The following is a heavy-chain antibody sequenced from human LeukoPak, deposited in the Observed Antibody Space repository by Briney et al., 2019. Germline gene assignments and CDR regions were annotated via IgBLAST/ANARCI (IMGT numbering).Heavy chain of an antibody. Sequence: GESLKISCKGFGYSFNTYWIAWVRQMPGKGLEWMGIIYLRDSNISYSPSFQGQVIISADKSISTAYLQWSSLRASDTAMYYCARSYASYGYYFDYWGQGTLVTVSS. D-gene: IGHD3-10*01. CDR1: GYSFNTYW. J-gene: IGHJ4*02. CDR2: IYLRDSNI. CDR3: ARSYASYGYYFDY. V-gene: IGHV5-51*01.